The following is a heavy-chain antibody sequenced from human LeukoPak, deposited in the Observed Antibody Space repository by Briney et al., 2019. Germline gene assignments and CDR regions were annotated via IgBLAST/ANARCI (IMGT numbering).Heavy chain of an antibody. D-gene: IGHD1-26*01. Sequence: GGSLRLSCAASGFTFSSYGMHWVRQAPGKGLEWVAFIRYDGTNKYYADSVKGRFTISRDNSKNTLYLQMNSLRAEDTAVYYCAKGSGWEMSYYYYYMDVWGKGTTVTISS. V-gene: IGHV3-30*02. CDR3: AKGSGWEMSYYYYYMDV. CDR2: IRYDGTNK. J-gene: IGHJ6*03. CDR1: GFTFSSYG.